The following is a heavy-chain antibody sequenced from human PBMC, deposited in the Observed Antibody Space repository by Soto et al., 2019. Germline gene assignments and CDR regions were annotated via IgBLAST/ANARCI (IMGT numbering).Heavy chain of an antibody. CDR2: IGGSSGHI. Sequence: GGSLRLSCSASGFTFSATGMVWVRQAPEKGLEWVSSIGGSSGHIYYADSLKGRFTISRDNAKNSLYLQMNSLRVDDTAVYYCARTNGAYSNYFDYWGQGTLVTVSS. V-gene: IGHV3-21*01. CDR3: ARTNGAYSNYFDY. D-gene: IGHD2-8*01. CDR1: GFTFSATG. J-gene: IGHJ4*02.